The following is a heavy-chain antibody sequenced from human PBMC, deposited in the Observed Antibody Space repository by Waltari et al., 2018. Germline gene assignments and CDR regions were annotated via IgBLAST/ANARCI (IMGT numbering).Heavy chain of an antibody. J-gene: IGHJ4*02. V-gene: IGHV1-2*06. D-gene: IGHD6-19*01. CDR3: ARESSSGNNYFDY. CDR1: GYTCNAYY. Sequence: QVQLVHSGTEVKQPEASVKVSCKASGYTCNAYYIQWVRRAPGQGLEWMGRINSNSGTTNYAQKFKGRVTMTRDTSISTAYLELSSLRSDDTAVFYCARESSSGNNYFDYWGQGTLVTVSS. CDR2: INSNSGTT.